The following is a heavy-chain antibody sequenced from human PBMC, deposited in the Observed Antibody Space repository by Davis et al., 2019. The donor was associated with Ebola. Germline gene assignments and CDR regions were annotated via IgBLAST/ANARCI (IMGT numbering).Heavy chain of an antibody. J-gene: IGHJ4*02. Sequence: GESLKISCAASGFTFSSYWMSWVRQAPGKGLEWVANIKQDGSEKYYVDSVKGRFTISRDNAKNSLYLQMNSLRAEDTAVYYCAGAAANGYWGQGTLVTVSS. CDR1: GFTFSSYW. CDR2: IKQDGSEK. V-gene: IGHV3-7*03. D-gene: IGHD6-13*01. CDR3: AGAAANGY.